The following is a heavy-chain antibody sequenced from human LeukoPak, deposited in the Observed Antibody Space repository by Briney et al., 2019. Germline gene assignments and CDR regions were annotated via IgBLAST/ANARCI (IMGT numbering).Heavy chain of an antibody. CDR3: ARDTGSSSFYYYYYYMDV. CDR1: GGSISSYY. J-gene: IGHJ6*03. D-gene: IGHD6-13*01. Sequence: PSETLSLTCTVSGGSISSYYWSWIRQPAGKGLEWIGRIYTSGSTNYNPSLKSRVTMSVDTSKNQFSLKLSSVTAADTAVYYCARDTGSSSFYYYYYYMDVWGKGTTVTISS. V-gene: IGHV4-4*07. CDR2: IYTSGST.